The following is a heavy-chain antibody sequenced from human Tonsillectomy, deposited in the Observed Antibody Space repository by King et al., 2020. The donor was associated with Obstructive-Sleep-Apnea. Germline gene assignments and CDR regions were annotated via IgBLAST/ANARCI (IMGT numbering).Heavy chain of an antibody. V-gene: IGHV1-18*01. CDR2: ISAYNGNR. CDR3: TTSSAYDSGTYYAH. CDR1: GYTFTSYG. J-gene: IGHJ4*02. Sequence: QLVQSGAEMKKPGASVKVSFKASGYTFTSYGVTWVRQAPGQGLEWLGWISAYNGNRDYAQNLQGRVTMNTDTSTSTAYMELTSLRSDDTAIYYCTTSSAYDSGTYYAHWGQGTLVSVSS. D-gene: IGHD3-10*01.